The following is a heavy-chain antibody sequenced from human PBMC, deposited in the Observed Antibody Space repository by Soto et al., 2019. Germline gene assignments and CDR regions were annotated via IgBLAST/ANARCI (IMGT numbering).Heavy chain of an antibody. Sequence: VQLWDSGGGLVQPGESLRLSCAASGLSFSSSAMSWVRQAPGKRLEWVSTFRESGGTTHYADPVKGRFTISRDTSNNIQFLQMNRLRAEDTAIYYCTKDFHWAIISPTHDYWGQGTLVTVSS. CDR1: GLSFSSSA. CDR3: TKDFHWAIISPTHDY. CDR2: FRESGGTT. D-gene: IGHD2-2*01. V-gene: IGHV3-23*01. J-gene: IGHJ4*02.